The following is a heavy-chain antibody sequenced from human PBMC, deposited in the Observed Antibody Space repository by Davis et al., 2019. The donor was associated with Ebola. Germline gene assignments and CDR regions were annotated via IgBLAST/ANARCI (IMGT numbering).Heavy chain of an antibody. D-gene: IGHD3-3*01. CDR3: ARDQELYDFWSGYYYYYYYGMDV. CDR1: GFRFSAYG. Sequence: PGGSLRLSCAASGFRFSAYGMHWVRQAPGKGLEWVAVVYSYGGKTDYADSVKGRFTISRDNAKNSLYLQMNSLRAEDTAVYYCARDQELYDFWSGYYYYYYYGMDVWGQGTTVTVSS. CDR2: VYSYGGKT. J-gene: IGHJ6*02. V-gene: IGHV3-33*01.